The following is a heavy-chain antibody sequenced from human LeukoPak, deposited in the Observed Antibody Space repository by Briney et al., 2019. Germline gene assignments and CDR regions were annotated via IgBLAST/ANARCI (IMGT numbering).Heavy chain of an antibody. CDR3: ARELLVAAFTRDAFDI. V-gene: IGHV1-8*01. CDR2: MNPNSGNT. Sequence: ASVKVSCKASGYTFTSYDINWVRQATGQGLEWMGWMNPNSGNTGYAQKFQGRVTMTRNTSISTAYMELSSLRSEDTAVYYCARELLVAAFTRDAFDIWGQGTMVTVSS. CDR1: GYTFTSYD. D-gene: IGHD2-15*01. J-gene: IGHJ3*02.